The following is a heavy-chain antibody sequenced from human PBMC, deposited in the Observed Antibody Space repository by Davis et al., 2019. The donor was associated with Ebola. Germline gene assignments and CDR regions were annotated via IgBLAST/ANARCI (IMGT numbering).Heavy chain of an antibody. Sequence: GESLKISCTASGFTFSGYGMHWVRQAPGKGLEWVAVISYDGDNDYYTDSVKGRFTISRDNAKNSLYLQMNTLRVEDTAIYYCVPGTWIRGQGTLVTVSS. CDR2: ISYDGDND. V-gene: IGHV3-30*03. CDR3: VPGTWI. D-gene: IGHD5-18*01. CDR1: GFTFSGYG. J-gene: IGHJ4*02.